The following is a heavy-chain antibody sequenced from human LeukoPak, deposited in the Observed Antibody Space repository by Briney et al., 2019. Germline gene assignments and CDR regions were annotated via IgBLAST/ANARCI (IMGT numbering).Heavy chain of an antibody. CDR3: ARDGGYSGTIFGVVIKRAGWFDP. Sequence: ASVKVSCKASGYTFTSYGISWVRQAPGQGLEWMGWISAYNGNTNYAQKLQGRVTMTTDTSTSTAYMELRSLRSEDTAVYYCARDGGYSGTIFGVVIKRAGWFDPWGQGTLVTVSS. J-gene: IGHJ5*02. CDR2: ISAYNGNT. V-gene: IGHV1-18*01. CDR1: GYTFTSYG. D-gene: IGHD3-3*01.